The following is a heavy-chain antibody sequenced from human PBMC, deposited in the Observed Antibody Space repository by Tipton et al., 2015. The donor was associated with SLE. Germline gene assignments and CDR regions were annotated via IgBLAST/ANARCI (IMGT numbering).Heavy chain of an antibody. Sequence: SLRLSCAASGFTFSSYSMNWVRQAPGKGLEWVSYISSSSSTIYYVDSVKGRFTISRDNAMNSLYLQMNSLRAEDTAVYYCARKIAARGYYFDYWGQGTLVTVSS. CDR1: GFTFSSYS. D-gene: IGHD6-6*01. V-gene: IGHV3-48*01. J-gene: IGHJ4*02. CDR3: ARKIAARGYYFDY. CDR2: ISSSSSTI.